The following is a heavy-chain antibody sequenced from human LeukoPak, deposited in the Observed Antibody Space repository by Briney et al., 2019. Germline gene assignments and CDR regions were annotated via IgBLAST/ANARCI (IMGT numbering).Heavy chain of an antibody. V-gene: IGHV1-46*01. J-gene: IGHJ4*02. CDR1: GYTFTSNY. Sequence: ASVKVSRKASGYTFTSNYIHWVRQAPGQGLEWMGMIYPRDGSTSYAQKFQGRVTVTRNTSTSTVHMELSGLRSEDTAVYYCARDQEGFDYWGQGTLVTVSS. CDR3: ARDQEGFDY. CDR2: IYPRDGST.